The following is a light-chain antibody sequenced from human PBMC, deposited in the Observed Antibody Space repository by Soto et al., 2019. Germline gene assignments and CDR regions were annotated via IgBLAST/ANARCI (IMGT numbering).Light chain of an antibody. CDR1: QSISTF. CDR3: QQTDSTPWT. Sequence: DIQMTQSPSSLSASLGDRVTITGRAIQSISTFLNWYQQKPGEAPKILIYTASSLQSGVPSRFRGSGSGTDFTLTISSLQPEDVATYHCQQTDSTPWTFGQGTKVEIK. CDR2: TAS. V-gene: IGKV1-39*01. J-gene: IGKJ1*01.